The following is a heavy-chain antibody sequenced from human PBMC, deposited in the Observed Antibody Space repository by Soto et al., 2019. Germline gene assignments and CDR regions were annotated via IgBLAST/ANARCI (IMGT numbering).Heavy chain of an antibody. CDR3: ARGSYYYGSGSSLGYFDY. V-gene: IGHV4-30-4*01. J-gene: IGHJ4*02. Sequence: SETLSLTCTVSGGSISSGDYYWSWIRQPPGKGLEWIGYIYYSGSTYYNPSLKSRVTISVDTSKNQFSPKLSSVTAADTAVYYCARGSYYYGSGSSLGYFDYWGQGTLVTVSS. D-gene: IGHD3-10*01. CDR1: GGSISSGDYY. CDR2: IYYSGST.